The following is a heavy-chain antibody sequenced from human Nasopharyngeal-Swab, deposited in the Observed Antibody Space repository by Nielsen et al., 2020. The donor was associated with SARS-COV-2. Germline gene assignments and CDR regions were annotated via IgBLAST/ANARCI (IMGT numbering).Heavy chain of an antibody. V-gene: IGHV3-9*01. CDR1: GFTFDDYA. CDR3: ARNTPAMFAY. Sequence: SLKISCVASGFTFDDYAMHWVRQAPGKGLEWVSGITWNSGVAYTDSVKGRFTISRDNAKNSLYLQMDNLRAEDTAVYYCARNTPAMFAYWGQGTLVSVSS. J-gene: IGHJ4*02. CDR2: ITWNSGV.